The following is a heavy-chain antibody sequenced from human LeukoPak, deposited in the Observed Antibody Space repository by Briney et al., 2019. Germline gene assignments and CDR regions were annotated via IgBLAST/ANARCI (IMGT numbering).Heavy chain of an antibody. CDR2: INPNSGGT. J-gene: IGHJ4*02. V-gene: IGHV1-2*06. CDR3: ARAGVGLTLDY. CDR1: GGTFSSYA. D-gene: IGHD1-26*01. Sequence: ASVKVSCKASGGTFSSYAISWVRQAPGQGLEWMGRINPNSGGTNYAQKFQGRVTMTRDTSISTAYMELSRLRSDDTAVYYCARAGVGLTLDYWGQGTLVTVSS.